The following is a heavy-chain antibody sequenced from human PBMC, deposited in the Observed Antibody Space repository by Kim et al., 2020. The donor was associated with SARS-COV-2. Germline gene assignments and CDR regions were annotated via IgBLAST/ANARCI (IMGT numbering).Heavy chain of an antibody. J-gene: IGHJ4*02. CDR2: IGPDARIT. Sequence: GGSLRLSCAVSGFTLSEWGVHWVRQVPGKGLEWIAQIGPDARITNYADSVRGRFTISRDDAENTLYLQMYSLRPEDTAVYTCTSFDLWGQGTLVTVSS. D-gene: IGHD2-2*01. V-gene: IGHV3-74*01. CDR1: GFTLSEWG. CDR3: TSFDL.